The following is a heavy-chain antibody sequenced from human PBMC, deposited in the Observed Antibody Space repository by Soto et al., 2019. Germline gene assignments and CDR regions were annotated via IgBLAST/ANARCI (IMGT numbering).Heavy chain of an antibody. J-gene: IGHJ6*02. CDR2: ISYDGTKR. Sequence: GGSLRLSCAASGSIFTGYGRHWVRQAPGKGLEWVAVISYDGTKRYYADSVKGRFTISRDNSKDTLYLQMNGLRAEDTSVYYCTKCRSFYTDFYYYGMDVWGQGTTVTVSS. V-gene: IGHV3-30*18. CDR3: TKCRSFYTDFYYYGMDV. CDR1: GSIFTGYG. D-gene: IGHD4-4*01.